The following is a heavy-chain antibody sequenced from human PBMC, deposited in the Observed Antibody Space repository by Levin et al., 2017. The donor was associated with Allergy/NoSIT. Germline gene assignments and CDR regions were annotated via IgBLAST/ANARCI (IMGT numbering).Heavy chain of an antibody. CDR2: ISSSSSYI. D-gene: IGHD5-18*01. CDR1: GFTFSSYS. CDR3: ARGGKDSYGPFDY. J-gene: IGHJ4*02. V-gene: IGHV3-21*01. Sequence: KSGGSLRLSCAASGFTFSSYSMNWVRQAPGKGLEWVSSISSSSSYIYYADSVKGRFTISRDNAKNSLYLQMNSLRAEDTAVYYCARGGKDSYGPFDYWGQGTLVTVSS.